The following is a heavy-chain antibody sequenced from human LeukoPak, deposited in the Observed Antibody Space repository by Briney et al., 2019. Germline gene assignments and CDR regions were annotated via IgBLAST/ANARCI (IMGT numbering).Heavy chain of an antibody. V-gene: IGHV3-30*04. D-gene: IGHD3-22*01. Sequence: PGGSLRLSCAASGFTLRSYAMHWVRQAPGKGLEWVAVISYDGSNKYYADSVKGRFTISRDNSKNTLYLQMNSLRAEDTAVYYCAKDRRGREDSSGVDYWGQGTLVTVSS. J-gene: IGHJ4*02. CDR2: ISYDGSNK. CDR1: GFTLRSYA. CDR3: AKDRRGREDSSGVDY.